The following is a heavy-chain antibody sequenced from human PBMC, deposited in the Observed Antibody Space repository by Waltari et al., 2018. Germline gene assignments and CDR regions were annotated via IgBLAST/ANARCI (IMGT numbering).Heavy chain of an antibody. CDR1: GFSFSSFW. Sequence: EVQLVESGGDLVQPGGSLSLSCAASGFSFSSFWMPWVRQAPGKGMVWVSRINSDGSTTNYADSVKGRFTISRDNAKNTLYLQMNSLRAEDTAVYYCARAQTGSPAYWGQGTLVTVSS. J-gene: IGHJ4*02. V-gene: IGHV3-74*01. CDR3: ARAQTGSPAY. CDR2: INSDGSTT.